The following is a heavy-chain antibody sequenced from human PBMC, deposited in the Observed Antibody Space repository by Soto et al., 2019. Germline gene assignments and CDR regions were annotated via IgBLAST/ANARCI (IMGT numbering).Heavy chain of an antibody. Sequence: PSETLSLTCTVSGGSISSGGYYWSWIRHHPGKGLEWIGYIYYSGSTYYNPSLKSRVTISVDTSKNQFSLKLSSVTAADTAVYYCARDLVVVAATADAFDIWGQGTMVTVSS. J-gene: IGHJ3*02. V-gene: IGHV4-31*03. CDR1: GGSISSGGYY. CDR3: ARDLVVVAATADAFDI. D-gene: IGHD2-15*01. CDR2: IYYSGST.